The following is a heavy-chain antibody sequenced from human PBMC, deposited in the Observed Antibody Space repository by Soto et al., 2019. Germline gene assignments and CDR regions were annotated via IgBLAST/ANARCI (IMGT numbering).Heavy chain of an antibody. CDR2: IFYSGGT. J-gene: IGHJ4*02. V-gene: IGHV4-39*01. Sequence: QLQLQESGPGLLKSSETLSLTCTVSNGSISRRSYYWAWIRQPPGRGLEWIGSIFYSGGTYHNPTLKSRVTMSKDTFKDQFSLSLSSVTAAHTAVYYCASQVVSSRHFDYWGQGARVTVSS. CDR3: ASQVVSSRHFDY. CDR1: NGSISRRSYY. D-gene: IGHD2-15*01.